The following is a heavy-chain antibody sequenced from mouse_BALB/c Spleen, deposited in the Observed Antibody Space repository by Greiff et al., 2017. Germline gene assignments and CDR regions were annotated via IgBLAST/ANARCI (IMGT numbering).Heavy chain of an antibody. CDR3: ARYYGSSKYFDV. Sequence: EVKLQQSGPELVKPGASVKISCKASGYSFTGYYMHWVKQSHVKSLEWIGRINPYNGATSYNQNFKDKASLTVDKSSSTAYMELHSLTSEDSAVYYCARYYGSSKYFDVWGAGTTVTVSS. CDR1: GYSFTGYY. V-gene: IGHV1-26*01. D-gene: IGHD1-1*01. CDR2: INPYNGAT. J-gene: IGHJ1*01.